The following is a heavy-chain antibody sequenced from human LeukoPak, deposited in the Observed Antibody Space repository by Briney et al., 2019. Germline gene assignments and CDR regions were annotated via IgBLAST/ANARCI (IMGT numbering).Heavy chain of an antibody. D-gene: IGHD7-27*01. V-gene: IGHV3-48*03. Sequence: GGSLRLSRAASGFTFSSYEMNWVRQAPGKGLEWVSYISSSGSTIYYADSVKGRFTISRDNAKNSLYLQMDSLRGEDTAVYYCARESNWVFDYWGQGTLVTVSS. CDR3: ARESNWVFDY. J-gene: IGHJ4*02. CDR2: ISSSGSTI. CDR1: GFTFSSYE.